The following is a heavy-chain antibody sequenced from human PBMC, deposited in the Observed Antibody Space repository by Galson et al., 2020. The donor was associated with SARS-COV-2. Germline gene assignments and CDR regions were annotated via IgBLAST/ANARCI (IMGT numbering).Heavy chain of an antibody. Sequence: ASVKVSCKASGYTFTNYDINWVRQATGKGLEWMGWLNPKSGNTGYAQKFQGRVTMTRNTFINTVYMELTSLRSDDTAVYYCARVYGDIDYWGQGTLVTVSS. J-gene: IGHJ4*02. CDR1: GYTFTNYD. CDR3: ARVYGDIDY. D-gene: IGHD4-17*01. V-gene: IGHV1-8*01. CDR2: LNPKSGNT.